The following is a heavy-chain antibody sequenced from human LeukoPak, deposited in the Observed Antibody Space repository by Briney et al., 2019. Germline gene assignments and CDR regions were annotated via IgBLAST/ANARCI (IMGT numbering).Heavy chain of an antibody. Sequence: PSETLSLTCTVSGDSISRYYWSWIRQPAGKGLEWIGRIYNGGIITYNPSLKSRVTMSIDTSNNQLSLRLRFVTAADTAVYHCARDSGTTGEVKFDPWGQGTLVTVSS. CDR2: IYNGGII. V-gene: IGHV4-4*07. J-gene: IGHJ5*02. CDR3: ARDSGTTGEVKFDP. D-gene: IGHD3-10*01. CDR1: GDSISRYY.